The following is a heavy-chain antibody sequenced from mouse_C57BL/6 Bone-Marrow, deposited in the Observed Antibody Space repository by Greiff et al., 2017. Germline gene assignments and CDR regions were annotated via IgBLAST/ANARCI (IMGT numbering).Heavy chain of an antibody. J-gene: IGHJ3*01. CDR2: ISSGGSYT. CDR1: GFTFSSYG. D-gene: IGHD1-1*01. Sequence: DVHLVESGGDLVKPGGSLKLSCAASGFTFSSYGMSWVRQTPDKRLEWVATISSGGSYTYYPDSVKGRFTISRDNAKTTLYLQLSSLTAEDTAMYYCARHGGYGSSVGYAYWGQGTLVTVSA. CDR3: ARHGGYGSSVGYAY. V-gene: IGHV5-6*01.